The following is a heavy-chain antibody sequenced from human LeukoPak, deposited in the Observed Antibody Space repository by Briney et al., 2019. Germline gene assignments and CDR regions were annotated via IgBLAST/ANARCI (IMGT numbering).Heavy chain of an antibody. CDR2: INPNSDGT. V-gene: IGHV1-2*02. J-gene: IGHJ4*02. CDR1: GYTFTGYY. D-gene: IGHD6-6*01. Sequence: ASVKVSCKASGYTFTGYYMHWVRQAPGQGLEWMGWINPNSDGTNYAQKFQGRVTMTRDTPISTAYMELSRLRSDDTAVYYCARELYSSSLEPSDYWGQGTLVTVSS. CDR3: ARELYSSSLEPSDY.